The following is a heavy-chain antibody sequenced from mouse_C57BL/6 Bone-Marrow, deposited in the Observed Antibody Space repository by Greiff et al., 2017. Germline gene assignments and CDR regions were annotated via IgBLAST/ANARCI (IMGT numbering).Heavy chain of an antibody. Sequence: VKLVESGAELVKPGASVKISCKASGYAFSSYWMNWVKQRPGKGLEWIGQIYPGDGDTNYNGKFKGKATLTADKSSSTAYMQLSSLTSEDSAVYFCARSEGSSSYYFDYWGQGTTLTVSS. V-gene: IGHV1-80*01. J-gene: IGHJ2*01. CDR1: GYAFSSYW. D-gene: IGHD1-1*01. CDR2: IYPGDGDT. CDR3: ARSEGSSSYYFDY.